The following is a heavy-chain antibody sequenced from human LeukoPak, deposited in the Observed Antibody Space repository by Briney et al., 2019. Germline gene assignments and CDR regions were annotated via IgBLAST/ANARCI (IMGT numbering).Heavy chain of an antibody. Sequence: PSETLSLTCAVQGGSFSGYYWSWIRQPPGKGLEWIGEINHSGSTNYNPSLKSRVTISVDTSKNQFSLKLSSVTAADTAVYYCAPRIAARRWGRAFDYWGQGTLVTVSS. V-gene: IGHV4-34*01. CDR3: APRIAARRWGRAFDY. D-gene: IGHD6-6*01. J-gene: IGHJ4*02. CDR2: INHSGST. CDR1: GGSFSGYY.